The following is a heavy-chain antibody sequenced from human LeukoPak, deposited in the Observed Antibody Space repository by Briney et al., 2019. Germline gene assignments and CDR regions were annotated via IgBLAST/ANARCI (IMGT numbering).Heavy chain of an antibody. CDR2: IYYSGST. J-gene: IGHJ4*02. CDR1: GGSISSGDYY. Sequence: SETLSLTCTVSGGSISSGDYYWSWIRQPPGKGLEWIGYIYYSGSTNYNPSLKSRVTISVDKSKNQFSLKLSSVTAADTAVYYCARWSGSYYPHFDYWGQGTLVTVSS. V-gene: IGHV4-61*05. D-gene: IGHD1-26*01. CDR3: ARWSGSYYPHFDY.